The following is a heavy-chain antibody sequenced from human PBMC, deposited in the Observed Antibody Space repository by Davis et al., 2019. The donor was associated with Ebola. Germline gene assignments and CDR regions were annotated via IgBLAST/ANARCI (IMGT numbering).Heavy chain of an antibody. D-gene: IGHD4-17*01. CDR2: IIPIFGTA. Sequence: SVKVSCKASGGTFSSYAISWVRQAPGQGLEWMGGIIPIFGTANYAQKFQGRVTITADKSTSTAYMELSSLRSEDTAVYYCAREVSWYGDYGWFDPWGQGTLVTVSS. V-gene: IGHV1-69*06. CDR3: AREVSWYGDYGWFDP. J-gene: IGHJ5*02. CDR1: GGTFSSYA.